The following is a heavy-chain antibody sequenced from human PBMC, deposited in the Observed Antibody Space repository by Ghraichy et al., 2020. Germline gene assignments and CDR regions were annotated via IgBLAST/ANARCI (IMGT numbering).Heavy chain of an antibody. CDR3: AKTWRDGYIPVGWVDP. Sequence: GGSLRLSCAASGFTFSSYAMSWVRQAPGKGLEWVSAISGSGGSTYYADSVKGRFTISRDNSKNTLYLQMNSLRAEDTAVYYCAKTWRDGYIPVGWVDPWGQGTLVTVSS. V-gene: IGHV3-23*01. CDR1: GFTFSSYA. D-gene: IGHD5-24*01. J-gene: IGHJ5*02. CDR2: ISGSGGST.